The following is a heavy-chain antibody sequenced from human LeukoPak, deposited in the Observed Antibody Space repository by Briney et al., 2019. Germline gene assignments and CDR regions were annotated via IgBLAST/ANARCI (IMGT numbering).Heavy chain of an antibody. CDR3: ARAPRRWLDY. V-gene: IGHV3-30*04. CDR2: ISYDGSNK. D-gene: IGHD4-23*01. J-gene: IGHJ4*02. Sequence: GRSLRLSCAASGFTFSSYAMHWVRQAPGKGGEWVAVISYDGSNKYYADSVKGRFTISRDNSKNTLYLQMNSLRAEDTAVYYCARAPRRWLDYWGQGTLVTVSS. CDR1: GFTFSSYA.